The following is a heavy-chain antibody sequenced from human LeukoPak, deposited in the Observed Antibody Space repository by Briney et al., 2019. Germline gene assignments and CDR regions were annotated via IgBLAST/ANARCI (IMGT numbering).Heavy chain of an antibody. Sequence: SETLSLTCTVSGGSITTSSYYWGRIRQPPGKGLEWIGIIYYSGSTYYNPSLKGRVTISVDTSKNQFSLKLSSVTAADTAVYYCARALRARYFDLWGRGTLVTVSS. CDR2: IYYSGST. V-gene: IGHV4-39*01. J-gene: IGHJ2*01. CDR1: GGSITTSSYY. CDR3: ARALRARYFDL.